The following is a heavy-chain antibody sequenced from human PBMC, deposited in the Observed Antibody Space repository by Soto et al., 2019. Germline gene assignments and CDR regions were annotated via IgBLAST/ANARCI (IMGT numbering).Heavy chain of an antibody. Sequence: PGGSRRLSCASSGLTVISDGMHWFRQAPGKGLEWVAVIWYDGSNKYYADSVKGRFTISRDNSKNTLYLQMNSLRAEDTAVYYCARDWDSGSYLFDYWGQGTLVTVSS. CDR1: GLTVISDG. CDR2: IWYDGSNK. V-gene: IGHV3-33*01. J-gene: IGHJ4*02. D-gene: IGHD1-26*01. CDR3: ARDWDSGSYLFDY.